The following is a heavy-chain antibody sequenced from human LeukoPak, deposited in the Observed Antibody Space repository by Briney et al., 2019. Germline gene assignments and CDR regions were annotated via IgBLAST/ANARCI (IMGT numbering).Heavy chain of an antibody. V-gene: IGHV4-4*07. D-gene: IGHD3-3*01. CDR1: GGSISSYY. J-gene: IGHJ4*02. CDR3: ASSSADYDVWSGYSRFDY. CDR2: IYTSGRT. Sequence: SETLSLTCTVSGGSISSYYWSWIRQPAGKGLEWIGRIYTSGRTNYNPSLKSRVTMSVDTSKSQFSLNLSSVTAADTAVYYCASSSADYDVWSGYSRFDYWGQGTLVTVSS.